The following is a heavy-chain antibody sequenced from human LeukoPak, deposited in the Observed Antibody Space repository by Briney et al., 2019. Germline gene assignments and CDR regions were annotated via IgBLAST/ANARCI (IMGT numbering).Heavy chain of an antibody. Sequence: SETLSLTCTVSGGSISSGDYYWCWIRQPPGKGLEWIGYIYYSGSTYYNPSLKSRVTISVDTSKNQFSLKLSSVTAADTAVYYCARGRKDIVVVPAASPLLYYYYYYMDVWGKGTTVTVFS. CDR1: GGSISSGDYY. D-gene: IGHD2-2*01. J-gene: IGHJ6*03. V-gene: IGHV4-30-4*08. CDR3: ARGRKDIVVVPAASPLLYYYYYYMDV. CDR2: IYYSGST.